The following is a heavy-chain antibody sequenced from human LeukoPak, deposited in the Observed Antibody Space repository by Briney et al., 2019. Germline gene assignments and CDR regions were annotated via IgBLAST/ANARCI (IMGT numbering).Heavy chain of an antibody. CDR2: INQDGSEK. V-gene: IGHV3-7*01. D-gene: IGHD2-2*01. CDR1: GFTFSSYW. J-gene: IGHJ4*02. Sequence: GRSLRLSCAASGFTFSSYWMTWVRQAPGKGLEWVANINQDGSEKYYVDSVKGRFTISRDNAKNSLYLQMNSLRVEDTAVYYCVCRDYQTDYWGQGTLVTVSS. CDR3: VCRDYQTDY.